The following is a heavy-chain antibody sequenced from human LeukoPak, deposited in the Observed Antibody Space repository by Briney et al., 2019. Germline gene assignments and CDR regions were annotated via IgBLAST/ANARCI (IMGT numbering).Heavy chain of an antibody. Sequence: SETLSLTCTVSGGSISSGSYYWSWIRQPAGKGLEWIGRIYTSGSTNYNPSLKSRVTISVDTSKNQFSLKLSSVTAADTAVYYCARDLGGGSSYGSHYYYYYMDVWGKGTTVTVSS. D-gene: IGHD5-18*01. CDR3: ARDLGGGSSYGSHYYYYYMDV. J-gene: IGHJ6*03. CDR2: IYTSGST. V-gene: IGHV4-61*02. CDR1: GGSISSGSYY.